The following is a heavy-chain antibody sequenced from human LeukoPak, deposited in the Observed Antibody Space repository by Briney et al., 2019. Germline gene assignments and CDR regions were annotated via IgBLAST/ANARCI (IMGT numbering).Heavy chain of an antibody. V-gene: IGHV4-59*11. CDR3: ASDLDGSSSFYY. CDR2: IYYSGST. CDR1: GGSISSHY. J-gene: IGHJ4*02. Sequence: SETLSLTCTVSGGSISSHYWSWVRQPPGKGLEWIGYIYYSGSTNYNPSLKSRVTISVDTSKNQFSLKLSSVTAADTAVYYCASDLDGSSSFYYWGQGTLVTVSS. D-gene: IGHD6-6*01.